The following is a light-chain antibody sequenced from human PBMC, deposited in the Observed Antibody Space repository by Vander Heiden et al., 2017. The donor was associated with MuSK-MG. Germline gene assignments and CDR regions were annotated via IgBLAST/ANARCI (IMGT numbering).Light chain of an antibody. Sequence: IVLTQSPATLSLSPGERATLSCRASQSVRNYLAGYQQKPGQAPRILIYDAANRAAGSPARCSGSGSGTDYTRSISSIEPEDVAVYYCHQRCDGYPTFGGGTRVEIK. V-gene: IGKV3-11*01. CDR1: QSVRNY. CDR3: HQRCDGYPT. J-gene: IGKJ4*02. CDR2: DAA.